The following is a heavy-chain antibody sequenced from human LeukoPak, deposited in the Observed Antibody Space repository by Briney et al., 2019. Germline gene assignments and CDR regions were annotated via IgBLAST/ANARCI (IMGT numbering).Heavy chain of an antibody. CDR1: GGSISSGSYY. Sequence: PSETLSLTCTVSGGSISSGSYYWSWIRQPAGKGLEWIVRIYTSGSTNYNPSLKGRVTISVDTSKNLFSLKLSSVTAADTAVYYCARVPYCSSTSCPRAFDIWGQGTMVTVSS. D-gene: IGHD2-2*01. CDR2: IYTSGST. V-gene: IGHV4-61*02. CDR3: ARVPYCSSTSCPRAFDI. J-gene: IGHJ3*02.